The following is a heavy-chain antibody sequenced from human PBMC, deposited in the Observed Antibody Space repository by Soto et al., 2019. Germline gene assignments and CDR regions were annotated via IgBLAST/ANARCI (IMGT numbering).Heavy chain of an antibody. D-gene: IGHD6-6*01. CDR2: ISYDGSNK. CDR1: GFTFSSYG. CDR3: AKDCIAARPLLYYYYVMDV. V-gene: IGHV3-30*18. J-gene: IGHJ6*02. Sequence: GGSLRLSCAASGFTFSSYGMHWVRQAPGKGLEWVAVISYDGSNKYYADSVKGRFTISRDNSKNTLYLQMNSLRAEDTAVYYCAKDCIAARPLLYYYYVMDVWGQGTTVTVSS.